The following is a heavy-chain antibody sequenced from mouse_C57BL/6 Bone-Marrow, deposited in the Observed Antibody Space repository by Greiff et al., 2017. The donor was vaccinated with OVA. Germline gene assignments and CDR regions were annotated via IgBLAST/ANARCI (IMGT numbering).Heavy chain of an antibody. CDR3: AREDYYGSSYGDY. CDR1: GYTFTSYW. Sequence: QVQLQQSGAELVKPGASVKLSCKASGYTFTSYWMHWVKQRPGQGLEWIGMIHPNSGSTNYNEKFKSKATLTVDKSSSTAYMQLSSLTSEDSAVYYCAREDYYGSSYGDYWGQGTTLTVSS. D-gene: IGHD1-1*01. CDR2: IHPNSGST. V-gene: IGHV1-64*01. J-gene: IGHJ2*01.